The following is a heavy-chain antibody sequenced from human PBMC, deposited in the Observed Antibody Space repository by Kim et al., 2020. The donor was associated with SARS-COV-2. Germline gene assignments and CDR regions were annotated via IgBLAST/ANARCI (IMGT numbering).Heavy chain of an antibody. CDR1: GFTFSNAW. CDR3: TTARGFYGSGSYWRY. CDR2: IKSKTDGGTT. V-gene: IGHV3-15*01. Sequence: GGSLRLSCAASGFTFSNAWMSWVRQAPGKGLEWVGRIKSKTDGGTTDYAAPVKGRFTISRDDSKNTLYLQMNSLKTEDTAVYYCTTARGFYGSGSYWRYWGQGTLVTVSS. D-gene: IGHD3-10*01. J-gene: IGHJ4*02.